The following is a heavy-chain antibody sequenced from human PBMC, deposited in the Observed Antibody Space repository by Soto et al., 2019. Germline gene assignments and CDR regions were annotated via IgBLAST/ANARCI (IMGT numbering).Heavy chain of an antibody. Sequence: QVQLQESGPGLVKPSQTLSLTCSVSGGSISSGAYYWTWIRQHPGKGLEWIGYIYYSGSTYYNPSLKSRLTISVDTSKNQFSLKLRSVTAADTAVYYCARDGRLVNYYYYGMDVWGQGTTVTVSS. CDR1: GGSISSGAYY. CDR3: ARDGRLVNYYYYGMDV. J-gene: IGHJ6*02. CDR2: IYYSGST. D-gene: IGHD6-13*01. V-gene: IGHV4-31*03.